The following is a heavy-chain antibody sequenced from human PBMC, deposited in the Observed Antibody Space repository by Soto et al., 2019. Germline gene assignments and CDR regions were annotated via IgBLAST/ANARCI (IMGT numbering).Heavy chain of an antibody. CDR1: GYSISSGYY. CDR2: IYHSGST. CDR3: ARFSYGDRCFDY. D-gene: IGHD4-17*01. J-gene: IGHJ4*02. V-gene: IGHV4-38-2*01. Sequence: SETLSLTCAVSGYSISSGYYWGWIRQPPGKGLEWIGSIYHSGSTYYNPSLKSRVTISVDTSKNQFSLKLSSVTAAHTAVYYCARFSYGDRCFDYWGQGTLVTVSS.